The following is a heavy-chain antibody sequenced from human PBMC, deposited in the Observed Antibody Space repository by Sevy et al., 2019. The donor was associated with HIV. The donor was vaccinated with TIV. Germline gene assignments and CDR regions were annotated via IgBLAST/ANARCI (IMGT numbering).Heavy chain of an antibody. CDR1: GFSFSSYW. Sequence: GGSLSLSCAASGFSFSSYWMHWVRQAPGKGLEWVDNIKQDESEKYYAASVKGRFTISRDNAKNSVYLQMNSLRPEDTAIYYCARGNSGSFDYWGQGTLVTVSS. V-gene: IGHV3-7*03. CDR2: IKQDESEK. CDR3: ARGNSGSFDY. D-gene: IGHD3-22*01. J-gene: IGHJ4*02.